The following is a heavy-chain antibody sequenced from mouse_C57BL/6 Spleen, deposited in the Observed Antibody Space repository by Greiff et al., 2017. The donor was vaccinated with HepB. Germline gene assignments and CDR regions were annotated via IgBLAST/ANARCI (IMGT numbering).Heavy chain of an antibody. Sequence: VHLQHSGSELVRPGTSVKVSCKSSLYAFTNYLIDWVKQSPGQGLEWIGVINPGSGGTNYNEKFKGKATLTADKSSSTAYMQLSSLTSEDSAVYFCARADGSSPWFAYWGQGTLVTVSA. CDR3: ARADGSSPWFAY. CDR2: INPGSGGT. J-gene: IGHJ3*01. CDR1: LYAFTNYL. D-gene: IGHD1-1*01. V-gene: IGHV1-54*01.